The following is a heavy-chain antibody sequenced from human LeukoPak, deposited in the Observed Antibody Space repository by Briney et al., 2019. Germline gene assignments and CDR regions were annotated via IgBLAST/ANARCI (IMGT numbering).Heavy chain of an antibody. D-gene: IGHD3-22*01. CDR2: IYTSGST. Sequence: SETLSLTCTVSGGSISSYYWSWIRQPAGKGLEWIGRIYTSGSTNYNPSLKSRVTMSVDTSKNQFSLKLSSVTAADTAVYYCARSSRPLTYYYDSSGYYSFDYWGQGTLVTVSS. CDR1: GGSISSYY. V-gene: IGHV4-4*07. J-gene: IGHJ4*02. CDR3: ARSSRPLTYYYDSSGYYSFDY.